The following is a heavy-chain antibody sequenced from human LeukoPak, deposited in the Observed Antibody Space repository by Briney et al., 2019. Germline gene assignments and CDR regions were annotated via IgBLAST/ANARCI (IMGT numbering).Heavy chain of an antibody. CDR1: GFTFSNYW. D-gene: IGHD3-10*02. CDR3: AELGITMIGGV. V-gene: IGHV3-7*01. J-gene: IGHJ6*04. CDR2: IKSDGSKK. Sequence: GGSLRLSCAASGFTFSNYWMTWVRQAPGKGLEWLANIKSDGSKKDYVDSMKGRFTISRDNAKNSLYLQMNSLRAEDTAVYYCAELGITMIGGVWGKGTTVTISS.